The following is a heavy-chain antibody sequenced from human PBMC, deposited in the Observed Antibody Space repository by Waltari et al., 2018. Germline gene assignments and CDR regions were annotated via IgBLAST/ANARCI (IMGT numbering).Heavy chain of an antibody. V-gene: IGHV3-72*01. CDR2: SRDKANSYIT. D-gene: IGHD6-25*01. Sequence: EVQVVQSGGGLVQPGGSLRLSCEASRFTLSDFYIDWVRQAPGKGLEWVGRSRDKANSYITEYAASVEGRFSISRDDSRNSLYLQMNSLKTEDTAMYYCVRAASGLDIWGQGTMVTVSS. CDR1: RFTLSDFY. J-gene: IGHJ3*02. CDR3: VRAASGLDI.